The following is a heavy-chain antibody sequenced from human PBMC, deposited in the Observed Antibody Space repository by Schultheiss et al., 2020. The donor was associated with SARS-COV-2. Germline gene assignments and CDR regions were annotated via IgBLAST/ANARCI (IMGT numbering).Heavy chain of an antibody. D-gene: IGHD3-22*01. CDR1: GGSISSYY. CDR3: APQQYYYDSSGYYYVAAFDI. Sequence: SETLSLTCTVSGGSISSYYWSWIRQPAGKGLEWIGRIYTSGSTYYNPSLKSRVTISVDTSKNQFSLKLSSVTAADTAVYYCAPQQYYYDSSGYYYVAAFDIWGQGTMVTVSS. J-gene: IGHJ3*02. CDR2: IYTSGST. V-gene: IGHV4-4*07.